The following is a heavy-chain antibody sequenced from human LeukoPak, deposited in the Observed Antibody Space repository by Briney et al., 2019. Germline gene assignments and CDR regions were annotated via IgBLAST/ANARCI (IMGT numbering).Heavy chain of an antibody. CDR2: ISYDGSNK. Sequence: QPGRSLRLSCAASGFTFSSYAMHWVRQAPGKGLEWVAVISYDGSNKYYADSVKGRFTISRDNSKNTLYLQMGSLRPEDMAVYYCVRWGYYSNYDYWGQGTLVTVSS. D-gene: IGHD4-11*01. J-gene: IGHJ4*02. V-gene: IGHV3-30*14. CDR3: VRWGYYSNYDY. CDR1: GFTFSSYA.